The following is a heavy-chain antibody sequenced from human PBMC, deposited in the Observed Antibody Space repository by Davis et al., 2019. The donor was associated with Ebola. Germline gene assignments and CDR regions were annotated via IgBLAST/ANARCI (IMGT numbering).Heavy chain of an antibody. Sequence: PGGSLRLSCAASGFTFSSYGMHWVRQAPGKGLEWVSRIKSKTDGGTTDYAAPVKGRFTISRDDSKNTLYLQMNSLKTEDTAVYYCTTDLRVSTHDYWGQGTLVTVSS. CDR3: TTDLRVSTHDY. CDR1: GFTFSSYG. CDR2: IKSKTDGGTT. D-gene: IGHD6-13*01. V-gene: IGHV3-15*07. J-gene: IGHJ4*02.